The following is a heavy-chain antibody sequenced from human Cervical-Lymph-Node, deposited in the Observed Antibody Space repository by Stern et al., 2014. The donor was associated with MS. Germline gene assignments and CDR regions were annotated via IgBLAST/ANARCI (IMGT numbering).Heavy chain of an antibody. J-gene: IGHJ4*02. V-gene: IGHV5-51*01. Sequence: GQLVESGAELIRPGESLKISCKGSGFKFSIYWIAWVRQMPGKGLEWMGIIYPGDSATRYSPSFQGQVTMSADKSTSTAYLQWSTLNASDTAMYFCARQTTAWASDVWGQGTLVTVSS. CDR1: GFKFSIYW. CDR3: ARQTTAWASDV. D-gene: IGHD1-14*01. CDR2: IYPGDSAT.